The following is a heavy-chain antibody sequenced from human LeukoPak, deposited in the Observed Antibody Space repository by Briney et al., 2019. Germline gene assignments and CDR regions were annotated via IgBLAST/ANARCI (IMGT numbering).Heavy chain of an antibody. J-gene: IGHJ3*02. CDR1: GYTFTSYG. D-gene: IGHD2-2*02. CDR2: ISAYNGNT. CDR3: ARDPLYCSSTSCYSRDAFDI. V-gene: IGHV1-18*01. Sequence: ASVKVSCKASGYTFTSYGISWVRQAPGQGLEWVGWISAYNGNTNYAQKLQGRVTMTTDTSTSTAYMELRSLRSDDTAVYYCARDPLYCSSTSCYSRDAFDIWGQGTMVTVSS.